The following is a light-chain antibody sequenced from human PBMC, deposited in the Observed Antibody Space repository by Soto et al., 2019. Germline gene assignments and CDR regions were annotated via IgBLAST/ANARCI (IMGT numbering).Light chain of an antibody. V-gene: IGKV1-5*01. CDR2: DAS. CDR1: QSVSSW. CDR3: QQCSSYPWT. Sequence: DIQMTQSPSSLSASVGDTVTINCRANQSVSSWLAWYQQKPGQTPKLLIYDASTLETGVSSRFAGSEAETEFTLTISGLQPDDFATYYCQQCSSYPWTFGQGTRVEIK. J-gene: IGKJ1*01.